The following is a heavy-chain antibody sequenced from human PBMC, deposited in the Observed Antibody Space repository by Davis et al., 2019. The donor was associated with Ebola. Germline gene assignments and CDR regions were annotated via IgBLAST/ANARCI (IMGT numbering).Heavy chain of an antibody. V-gene: IGHV3-74*01. CDR3: AKEGWELDYFDY. D-gene: IGHD1-26*01. Sequence: HTSETLSLTCAVYGGSFSGYYWSWVRQAPGKGLVWVSRINSDGSSTSYADSVKGRFTISRDNAKNTLYLQMNSLRAEDTAVYYCAKEGWELDYFDYWGQGTLVTVSS. CDR2: INSDGSST. CDR1: GGSFSGYY. J-gene: IGHJ4*02.